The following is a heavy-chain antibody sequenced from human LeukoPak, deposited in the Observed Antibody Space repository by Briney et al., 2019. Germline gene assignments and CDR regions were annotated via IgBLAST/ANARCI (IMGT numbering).Heavy chain of an antibody. Sequence: AGGSLRLSCAASGFTFSSCGMHWVRQAPGKGLEWVAVISYDGSNKYYADSVKGRFTISRDNSKNTLYLQMNSLRAEDTAVYYCARRGATWTVDYWGQGTLVTVSS. V-gene: IGHV3-30*03. D-gene: IGHD1-26*01. CDR3: ARRGATWTVDY. CDR2: ISYDGSNK. CDR1: GFTFSSCG. J-gene: IGHJ4*02.